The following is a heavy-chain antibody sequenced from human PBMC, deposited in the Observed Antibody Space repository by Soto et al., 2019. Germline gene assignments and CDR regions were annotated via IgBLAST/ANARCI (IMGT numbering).Heavy chain of an antibody. V-gene: IGHV1-69*06. CDR3: ATIRVRGGPLRFED. CDR1: GGLISKYS. Sequence: QVQLVQSGAEVRKPGSSVKVSCKTSGGLISKYSFNWVRQAPGQGLEWMGGVLPISGSTDYAQKFHGRLTITADRSTSTVYMELSRLRSDDTANYYCATIRVRGGPLRFEDGGQGMLISVSS. D-gene: IGHD5-12*01. CDR2: VLPISGST. J-gene: IGHJ4*01.